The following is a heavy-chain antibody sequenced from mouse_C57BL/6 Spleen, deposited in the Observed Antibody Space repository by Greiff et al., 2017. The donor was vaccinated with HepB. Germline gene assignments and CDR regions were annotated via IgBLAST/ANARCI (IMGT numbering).Heavy chain of an antibody. CDR2: ISGGVGNT. Sequence: DVMLVESGGGLVKPGGSLKLSCAASGFTFSSYTMSWVRQTPEKRLEWVATISGGVGNTYYPDSVKGRFTISRDNAKNTLYLQMSSLRSEDTALYYCARLSYYGVDYWGQGTTLTVSS. CDR3: ARLSYYGVDY. V-gene: IGHV5-9*01. CDR1: GFTFSSYT. J-gene: IGHJ2*01. D-gene: IGHD1-2*01.